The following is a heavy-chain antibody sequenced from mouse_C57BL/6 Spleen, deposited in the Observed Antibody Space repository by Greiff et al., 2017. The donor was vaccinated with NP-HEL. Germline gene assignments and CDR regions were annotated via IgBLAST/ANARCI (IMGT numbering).Heavy chain of an antibody. V-gene: IGHV3-6*01. J-gene: IGHJ1*03. CDR2: ISYDGSN. CDR1: GYSNTSGYY. D-gene: IGHD2-4*01. CDR3: ARVDYDALYWYFDV. Sequence: EVKLQESGPGLVKPSQSLSLTCSVTGYSNTSGYYWNWIRQFPGNKLEWMGYISYDGSNNYNPSLKNRISITRDTSKNQFFLKLNSVTTEDTATYYCARVDYDALYWYFDVWGTGTTVTVSS.